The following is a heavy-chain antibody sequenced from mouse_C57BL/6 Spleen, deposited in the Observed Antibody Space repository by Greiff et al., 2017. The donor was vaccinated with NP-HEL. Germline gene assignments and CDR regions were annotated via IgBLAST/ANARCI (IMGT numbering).Heavy chain of an antibody. Sequence: DVMLVESGGGLVKPGGSLKLSCAASGFTFSSYTMSWVRQTPEKRLEWVATISGGGGNTYYPDSVKGRFTISRDNAKNTLYLQMSSLRSEDTALYYCARRDSSGYGAMDYWGQGTSVTVSS. CDR3: ARRDSSGYGAMDY. CDR2: ISGGGGNT. J-gene: IGHJ4*01. D-gene: IGHD3-2*02. V-gene: IGHV5-9*01. CDR1: GFTFSSYT.